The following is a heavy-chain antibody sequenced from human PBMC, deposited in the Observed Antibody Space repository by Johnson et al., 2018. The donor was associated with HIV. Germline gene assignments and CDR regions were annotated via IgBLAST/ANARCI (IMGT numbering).Heavy chain of an antibody. J-gene: IGHJ3*02. CDR3: ARDGPRGSYGAFDI. V-gene: IGHV3-20*04. D-gene: IGHD1-26*01. CDR1: GFTFNDYG. Sequence: VLLVESGGGVVRPGGSLRLSCAASGFTFNDYGMTWVRQAPGKGLEWVSGINWNGGSTGYADSVKGRFTISRDNAKNSLYLQMNSLRAEDTALYYCARDGPRGSYGAFDIWGQGAMATVSS. CDR2: INWNGGST.